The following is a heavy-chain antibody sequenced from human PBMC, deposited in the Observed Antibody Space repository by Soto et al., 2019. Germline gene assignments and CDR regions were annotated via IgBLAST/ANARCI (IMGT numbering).Heavy chain of an antibody. V-gene: IGHV3-21*01. J-gene: IGHJ6*02. CDR1: GFTFSSYS. CDR3: ARQPKELLPYYYYGMDV. CDR2: ISSSSSYI. D-gene: IGHD1-7*01. Sequence: GGSLRLSCAASGFTFSSYSMNWVRQAPGKGLEWVSSISSSSSYIYYADSVKGRFTISRDNAKNSLYLQMNSLRAEDTAVYYCARQPKELLPYYYYGMDVWGQGTTVTVSS.